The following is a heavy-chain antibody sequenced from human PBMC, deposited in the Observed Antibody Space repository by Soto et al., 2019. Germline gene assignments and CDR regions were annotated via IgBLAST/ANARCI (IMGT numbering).Heavy chain of an antibody. D-gene: IGHD3-22*01. Sequence: EVQLVESGGGLVQPGGSLRLSCEVSGFTFSEYFMDWVRQTPGKGLEWVGRIRNKGNSYTTDYAASVKGRFTVSRDDSKNSLYLQMNSLKIEDTAVYYCARVWSSGCDYWGQGTPVTVPS. CDR1: GFTFSEYF. J-gene: IGHJ4*02. CDR2: IRNKGNSYTT. CDR3: ARVWSSGCDY. V-gene: IGHV3-72*01.